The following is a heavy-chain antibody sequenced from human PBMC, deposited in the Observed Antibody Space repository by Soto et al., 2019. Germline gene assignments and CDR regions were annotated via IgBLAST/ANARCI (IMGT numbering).Heavy chain of an antibody. CDR1: GGSFSGYY. J-gene: IGHJ4*02. CDR2: INHSGST. V-gene: IGHV4-34*01. D-gene: IGHD6-25*01. Sequence: SETLSLTCAVYGGSFSGYYWSWIRQPPGKGLEWIREINHSGSTNYNPSLKSRVTISVDTSKNQFSLKLSSVTAADTAVYYCARIGGSHRFFDYWGQGTLVTVSS. CDR3: ARIGGSHRFFDY.